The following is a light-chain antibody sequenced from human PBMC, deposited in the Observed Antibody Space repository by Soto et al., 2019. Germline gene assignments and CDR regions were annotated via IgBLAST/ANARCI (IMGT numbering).Light chain of an antibody. CDR2: KAS. J-gene: IGKJ3*01. CDR3: QQYNCYTPFA. Sequence: DIQMTQSPSTLSASVGDRVSITCRASHSISIWLAWYQQKPGKAPKLLIYKASSFESGVPSRFSGSGCGTEFTLTITSRKPDDFASSYCQQYNCYTPFAFGPGTKVDIK. V-gene: IGKV1-5*03. CDR1: HSISIW.